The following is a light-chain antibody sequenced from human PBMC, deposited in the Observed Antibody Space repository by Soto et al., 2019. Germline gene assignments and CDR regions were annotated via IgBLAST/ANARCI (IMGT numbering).Light chain of an antibody. V-gene: IGLV4-69*01. Sequence: QSVLTQSPSASASLGASVTLTCTLSSGHSNYAIAWHQQQPEKGPRYLMKLXSDGRXXKXDXIPDRFSGSSSGAERYLTXXXXXXXXXADYYCQTWGTGIQVFGGGTQLTVL. CDR2: LXSDGRX. CDR1: SGHSNYA. J-gene: IGLJ2*01. CDR3: QTWGTGIQV.